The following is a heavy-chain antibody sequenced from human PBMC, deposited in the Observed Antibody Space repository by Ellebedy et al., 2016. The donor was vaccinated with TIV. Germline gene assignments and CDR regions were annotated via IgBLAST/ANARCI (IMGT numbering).Heavy chain of an antibody. CDR3: ARHELGSNAAFDY. Sequence: GGSLRLXCKGYGYSFTLFWISWVRQMPGKGLEWMGRIDPSDPSGSYTTYSPSFQGHVTISFDKSITTAYLQWSSLEASDTAMYYCARHELGSNAAFDYWGQGTLVTVSS. D-gene: IGHD7-27*01. CDR2: IDPSDPSGSYT. J-gene: IGHJ4*02. V-gene: IGHV5-10-1*01. CDR1: GYSFTLFW.